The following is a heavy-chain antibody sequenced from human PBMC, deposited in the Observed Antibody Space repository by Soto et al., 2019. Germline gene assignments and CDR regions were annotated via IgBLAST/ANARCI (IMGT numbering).Heavy chain of an antibody. CDR2: ISPYNGHI. Sequence: QLQRVQSAVEVKKPGASVKVSCKASGYSFTSYGISWVRRAPVLGLEWMGWISPYNGHIQFVERFKGRVTMTTDTTTKTAYIGLRNLTSDDTAHYYCARDLTIVPDNQPRLENYGMDFWRQGHTFIVS. CDR3: ARDLTIVPDNQPRLENYGMDF. V-gene: IGHV1-18*01. CDR1: GYSFTSYG. D-gene: IGHD3-16*01. J-gene: IGHJ6*02.